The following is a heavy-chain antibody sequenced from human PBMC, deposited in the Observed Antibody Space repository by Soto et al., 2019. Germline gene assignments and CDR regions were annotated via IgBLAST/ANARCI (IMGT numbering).Heavy chain of an antibody. J-gene: IGHJ4*02. CDR1: GGSISSYY. D-gene: IGHD6-19*01. CDR2: IYYSGST. Sequence: QVQLQESGPGLVKPAETLSLTCTVSGGSISSYYWSWIRQPHGKGLEWIGYIYYSGSTNYNPSLKSRVAIAVDTPKNQFSLKLSSVTAADTAVYYCASGHSSGWDVYFDYWGQGTLVTVSS. V-gene: IGHV4-59*08. CDR3: ASGHSSGWDVYFDY.